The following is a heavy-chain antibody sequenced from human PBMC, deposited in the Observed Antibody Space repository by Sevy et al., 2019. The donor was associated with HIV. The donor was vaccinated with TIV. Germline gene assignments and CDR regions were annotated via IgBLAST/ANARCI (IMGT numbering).Heavy chain of an antibody. CDR2: ISGSGGST. CDR1: GFTFSSYA. V-gene: IGHV3-23*01. J-gene: IGHJ4*02. CDR3: AKSPPRCSGGTCSFDY. Sequence: GGSLRLSCAASGFTFSSYAMSWVRQAPGKGLEWVSAISGSGGSTYYADSVKGRFTISRDNSKNTLYLQMNSLRAEDTAVYYCAKSPPRCSGGTCSFDYWGQGNLVTVSS. D-gene: IGHD2-15*01.